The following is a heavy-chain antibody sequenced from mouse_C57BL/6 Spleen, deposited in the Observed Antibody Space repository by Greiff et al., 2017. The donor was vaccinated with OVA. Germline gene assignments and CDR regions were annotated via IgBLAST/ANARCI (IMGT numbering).Heavy chain of an antibody. CDR2: IYPENGDT. CDR3: TTFWCLGFDY. V-gene: IGHV14-4*01. J-gene: IGHJ2*01. Sequence: VKLLQSGAELVRPGASVKLSCTASGYNIKDDYMHWVKQRPEQGLEWIGWIYPENGDTKYDSKFKGKATLTADTSSNTAYLQRHSLTSDDTAVYFCTTFWCLGFDYWGQGTTLTVSS. D-gene: IGHD1-1*02. CDR1: GYNIKDDY.